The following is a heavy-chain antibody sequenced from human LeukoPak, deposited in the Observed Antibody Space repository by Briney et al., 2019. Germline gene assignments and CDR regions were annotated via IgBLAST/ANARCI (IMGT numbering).Heavy chain of an antibody. CDR2: IKPDGTTK. D-gene: IGHD6-13*01. Sequence: GGSLRLSCAASGFPFSSYSMTWVRQAPGKGLEWVVNIKPDGTTKFYVDSVKGRFTISRDSALNSLYLQMNSLRAEDTAIYYCARSIPYGTTWYGRSDYWGQGTLVTVSS. V-gene: IGHV3-7*03. J-gene: IGHJ4*02. CDR1: GFPFSSYS. CDR3: ARSIPYGTTWYGRSDY.